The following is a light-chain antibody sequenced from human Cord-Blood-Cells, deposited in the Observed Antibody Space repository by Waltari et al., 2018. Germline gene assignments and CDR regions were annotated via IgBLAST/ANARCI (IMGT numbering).Light chain of an antibody. CDR2: DAS. Sequence: AIQLTQSPSSLSASVGHRVTITCRTSQGISSALAWYQQKPGKAPKLLIYDASSLESGVPSRFSGSGSGTDFTLTISSLQPEDFATYYCQQFNSYPLTFGQGTRLEIK. V-gene: IGKV1-13*02. CDR3: QQFNSYPLT. CDR1: QGISSA. J-gene: IGKJ5*01.